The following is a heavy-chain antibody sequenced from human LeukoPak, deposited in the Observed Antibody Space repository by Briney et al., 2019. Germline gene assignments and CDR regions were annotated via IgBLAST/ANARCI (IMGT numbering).Heavy chain of an antibody. J-gene: IGHJ4*02. CDR2: INPSGGST. D-gene: IGHD3-10*01. V-gene: IGHV1-46*01. Sequence: ASVKVSCKASGYTFTSYYMHWVRQAPGQGLEWMGIINPSGGSTSYAQKFQGRVTMTRDTSTSTVYMELSSLRSEDTAVYYCARDLRRSSTSFPGVLDYWGQGTLVTVSS. CDR1: GYTFTSYY. CDR3: ARDLRRSSTSFPGVLDY.